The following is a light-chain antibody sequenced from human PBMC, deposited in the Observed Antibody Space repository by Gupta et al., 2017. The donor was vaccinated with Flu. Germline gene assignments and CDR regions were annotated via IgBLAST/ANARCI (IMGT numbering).Light chain of an antibody. Sequence: DIQMTQSPSSLSVSLGDRVTIACRASQSISTYLNWYQQKPGKAPKLLIHVGSTLQSGVPSRFSGSGCGTDFTLSIRSLQAEDFATYYCQQSYSFPWTFGQGTKVEIK. J-gene: IGKJ1*01. CDR2: VGS. V-gene: IGKV1-39*01. CDR3: QQSYSFPWT. CDR1: QSISTY.